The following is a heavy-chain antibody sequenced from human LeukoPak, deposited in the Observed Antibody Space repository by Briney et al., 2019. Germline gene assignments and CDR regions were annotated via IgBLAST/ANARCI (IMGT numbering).Heavy chain of an antibody. CDR1: GYSLTDLS. CDR2: FDPEHREA. D-gene: IGHD1-26*01. J-gene: IGHJ4*02. CDR3: AAGGIYSLLDY. V-gene: IGHV1-24*01. Sequence: GASVKVSCKVSGYSLTDLSMHWVRQAPGNGLEWMGGFDPEHREAIYAQKFRGRVSMTEDTSTDTAYMELSSLRSEDTAVYYCAAGGIYSLLDYWGQGTLVTVSS.